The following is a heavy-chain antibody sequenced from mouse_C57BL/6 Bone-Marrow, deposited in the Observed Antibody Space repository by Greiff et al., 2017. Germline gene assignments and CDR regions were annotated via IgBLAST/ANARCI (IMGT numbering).Heavy chain of an antibody. D-gene: IGHD1-1*01. Sequence: DVKLVESGGGLVQPGGSLSLSCAASGFTFTDYYMSWVRQPPGKALEWLGFIRNKANGYTTEYSASVKGRFTISRDNSQSILYLQMNALRAEDSATYYCARYTTVVGDWYFDVWGTGTTV. CDR3: ARYTTVVGDWYFDV. CDR1: GFTFTDYY. J-gene: IGHJ1*03. CDR2: IRNKANGYTT. V-gene: IGHV7-3*01.